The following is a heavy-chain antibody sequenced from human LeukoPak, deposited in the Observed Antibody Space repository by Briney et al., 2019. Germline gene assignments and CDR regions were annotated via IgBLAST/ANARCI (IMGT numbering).Heavy chain of an antibody. CDR3: AKSGGYGLTDY. CDR2: IYSSGST. D-gene: IGHD1-26*01. CDR1: GGSFRGYY. Sequence: SETLSLTCAVYGGSFRGYYWSWIRQPPGKGLEWIGSIYSSGSTYYNASLQSRVTISIETSKNQISLRLNSVTAADTAMYYCAKSGGYGLTDYWGQGTLVTVSS. J-gene: IGHJ4*02. V-gene: IGHV4-34*01.